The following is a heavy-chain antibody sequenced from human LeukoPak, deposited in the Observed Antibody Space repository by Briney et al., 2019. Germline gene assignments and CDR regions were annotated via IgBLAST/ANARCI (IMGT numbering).Heavy chain of an antibody. V-gene: IGHV3-30*18. D-gene: IGHD2-2*01. CDR1: GFTFSSYG. CDR3: AKDKVRQDIVIVPAASFDY. Sequence: GGSLRLSCAASGFTFSSYGMLWVRQAPGKGLEWVAVISYDGSNKYYADSVKGRFTISRDNSKNTLYLQMNSLRAEDTAVYYCAKDKVRQDIVIVPAASFDYWGQGTLVTVSS. CDR2: ISYDGSNK. J-gene: IGHJ4*02.